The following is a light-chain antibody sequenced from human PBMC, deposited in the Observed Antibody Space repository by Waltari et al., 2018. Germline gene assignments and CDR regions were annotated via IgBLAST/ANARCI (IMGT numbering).Light chain of an antibody. J-gene: IGLJ1*01. CDR3: CSFAGSNTYV. CDR2: EGS. V-gene: IGLV2-23*01. CDR1: SRDVGSYNL. Sequence: HSALTQPASVSGSPGQSITSSCTGASRDVGSYNLFSWYQQYPGKAPKLIIYEGSKRPPGVSNRFSGSKSGNTGSLTISGLQVEDEADYYCCSFAGSNTYVLGTGTKVSVL.